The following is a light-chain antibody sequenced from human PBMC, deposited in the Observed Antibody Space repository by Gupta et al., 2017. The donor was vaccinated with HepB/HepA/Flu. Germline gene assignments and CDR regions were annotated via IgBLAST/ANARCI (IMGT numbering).Light chain of an antibody. CDR1: SSDVGTYNS. CDR3: SSFTGTNTLVV. CDR2: DDT. J-gene: IGLJ2*01. Sequence: QSALTQPASVSGSPGQSITISCTGTSSDVGTYNSVSWYQQYPGKAPKLLMSDDTNRPSWLSNRFSGSKSGNTASLTISGLQAEDEAEYYCSSFTGTNTLVVFGGGTKLTVL. V-gene: IGLV2-14*03.